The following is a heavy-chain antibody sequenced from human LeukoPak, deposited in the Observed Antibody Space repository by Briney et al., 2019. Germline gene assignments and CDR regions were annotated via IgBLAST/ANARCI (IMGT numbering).Heavy chain of an antibody. CDR1: GFTFSDYS. D-gene: IGHD2/OR15-2a*01. J-gene: IGHJ4*02. CDR2: ISSSGSTT. V-gene: IGHV3-11*04. CDR3: ARDRYITVPDY. Sequence: GASLRLSCAASGFTFSDYSISWVRQAPGKGLEWVSYISSSGSTTYYADSVKGRFTIYRDNSKNSVYLQMTRLKDEDTAVYSCARDRYITVPDYWGQGTLVTVSS.